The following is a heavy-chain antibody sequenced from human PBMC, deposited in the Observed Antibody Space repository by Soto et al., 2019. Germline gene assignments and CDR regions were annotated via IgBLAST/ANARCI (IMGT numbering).Heavy chain of an antibody. CDR2: IYRTGST. J-gene: IGHJ4*02. D-gene: IGHD1-7*01. CDR1: GGSFTSNNW. V-gene: IGHV4-4*02. CDR3: ASRDPGTSVDY. Sequence: SDTLSLTCVVSGGSFTSNNWWTWVRQPPGQGLEWIGEIYRTGSTNYNPSLKSRVTISLDKSENQFSLKVTSLTAADTAVYYCASRDPGTSVDYWGQGTLVTVSS.